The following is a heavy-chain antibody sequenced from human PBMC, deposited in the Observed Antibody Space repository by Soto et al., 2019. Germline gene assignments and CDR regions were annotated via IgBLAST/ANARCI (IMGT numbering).Heavy chain of an antibody. J-gene: IGHJ6*03. CDR1: GLTFSSYS. D-gene: IGHD6-13*01. CDR2: ISSSSSYI. Sequence: GGSLRLSCAASGLTFSSYSMNWVRQAPGKGLEWVSSISSSSSYIYYADSVKGRFTISRDNAKNSLYLQMNSLRAEDTAVYYCARDVKYSSSNGGYYHYYMDVWGKGTTVPVSS. V-gene: IGHV3-21*01. CDR3: ARDVKYSSSNGGYYHYYMDV.